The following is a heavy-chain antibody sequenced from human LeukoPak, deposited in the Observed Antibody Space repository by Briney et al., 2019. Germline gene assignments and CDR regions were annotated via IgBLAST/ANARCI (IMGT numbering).Heavy chain of an antibody. D-gene: IGHD2-8*01. CDR3: ARDRHCVNGVCHSPPGMDV. J-gene: IGHJ6*02. CDR1: GFILNDYG. V-gene: IGHV3-33*01. CDR2: IWYDKNQ. Sequence: PGRSLRLSCAASGFILNDYGMHWVRQAAGKGLEWVADIWYDKNQHFADSVKGRFAISRDNSKNTVYLQINSLRAEDTAVYYCARDRHCVNGVCHSPPGMDVWGQGTTVTVSS.